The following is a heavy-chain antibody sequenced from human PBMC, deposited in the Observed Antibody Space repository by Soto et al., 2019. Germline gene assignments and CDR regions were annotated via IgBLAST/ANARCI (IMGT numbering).Heavy chain of an antibody. V-gene: IGHV3-74*01. Sequence: EVQLVESGGGLVQPGGSLRLSCAASGFIFNKDWMHWVRQAPGKGLVWVPRINEDGSGTSYADSVKGRFNISRDNAKNTVSLQMNSLRVDYTAVYYCAIDILEIRGPGAMVTVSS. CDR3: AIDILEI. CDR2: INEDGSGT. CDR1: GFIFNKDW. J-gene: IGHJ3*01.